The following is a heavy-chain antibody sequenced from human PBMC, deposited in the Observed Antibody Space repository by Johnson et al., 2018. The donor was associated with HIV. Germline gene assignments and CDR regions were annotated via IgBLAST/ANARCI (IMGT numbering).Heavy chain of an antibody. CDR2: IRYDGSNR. Sequence: QVQLVESGGGVVQPGGSLRLSCAASGFTFRSYGMHWVRQAPGKGLEWVTFIRYDGSNRYYADSVKGRFTISRDNSKNTLYLQMNSLRAEDKAVYYCAKDSSGYDAFDIWGQETMVTVSS. CDR3: AKDSSGYDAFDI. J-gene: IGHJ3*02. CDR1: GFTFRSYG. V-gene: IGHV3-30*02. D-gene: IGHD3-22*01.